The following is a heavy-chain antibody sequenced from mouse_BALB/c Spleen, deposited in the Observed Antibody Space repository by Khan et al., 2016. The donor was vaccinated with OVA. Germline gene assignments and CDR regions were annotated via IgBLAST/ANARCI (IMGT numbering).Heavy chain of an antibody. J-gene: IGHJ2*01. CDR1: GYSITTDYA. CDR3: ARVYGGYFDY. CDR2: ISYSGNT. D-gene: IGHD1-1*01. Sequence: EVQLQESGPGLVKPSQSLSLTCTVTGYSITTDYAWNWIRQFPGNKLEWMGYISYSGNTKYNPSLKSRISITRETSKNQFFLQLKSVTTEDTARYYCARVYGGYFDYWGQGTTLTVSS. V-gene: IGHV3-2*02.